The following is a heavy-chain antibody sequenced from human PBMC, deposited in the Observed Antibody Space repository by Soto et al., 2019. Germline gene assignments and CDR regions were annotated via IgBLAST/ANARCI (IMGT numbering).Heavy chain of an antibody. D-gene: IGHD3-22*01. CDR3: ARRLYYDSSGFEGGGMDG. CDR1: GGSISSSSYY. Sequence: QLQLQESGPGLVKPSQTLSLTCTVSGGSISSSSYYWSWIRQPPGKGLEWIGSIYYSGSTYYNPSHKSRATISVATSKSQFSLKLSSLTAADTAVYYCARRLYYDSSGFEGGGMDGWGQGTTGTVSS. V-gene: IGHV4-39*01. CDR2: IYYSGST. J-gene: IGHJ6*02.